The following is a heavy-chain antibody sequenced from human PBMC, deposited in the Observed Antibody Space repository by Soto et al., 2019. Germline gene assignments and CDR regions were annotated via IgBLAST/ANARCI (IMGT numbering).Heavy chain of an antibody. Sequence: PSETLSLTCAVSGYSISSGYYWAWIRQPPGKGPEWIGSIYHSESASYNPSLKSRVTISVDTSNNQFSLRLGSVTGAATAVYYCAMHLRGYTNGDNAFDVWGQGTLVTVSS. CDR3: AMHLRGYTNGDNAFDV. CDR1: GYSISSGYY. CDR2: IYHSESA. J-gene: IGHJ3*01. D-gene: IGHD5-12*01. V-gene: IGHV4-38-2*01.